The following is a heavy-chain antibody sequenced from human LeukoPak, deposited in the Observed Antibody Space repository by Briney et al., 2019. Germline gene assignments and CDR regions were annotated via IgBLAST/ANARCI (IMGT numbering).Heavy chain of an antibody. Sequence: SQTLSLTCTVSGGSISSGGYYWSWIRQPPGKGLEWIGYIHHSGDTYQNPSLKSRVTVSSDRSKNQFYLKLSSVTAADTAVYYCARDPLILQPRGIGGSGSSYGMDVWGQGTTVTVSS. D-gene: IGHD3-10*01. CDR1: GGSISSGGYY. CDR3: ARDPLILQPRGIGGSGSSYGMDV. V-gene: IGHV4-30-2*01. CDR2: IHHSGDT. J-gene: IGHJ6*02.